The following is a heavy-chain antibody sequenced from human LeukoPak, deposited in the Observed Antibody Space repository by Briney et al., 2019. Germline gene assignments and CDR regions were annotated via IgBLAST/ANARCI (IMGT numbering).Heavy chain of an antibody. V-gene: IGHV3-72*01. J-gene: IGHJ4*02. CDR1: GFTFSDHY. D-gene: IGHD3-22*01. CDR3: ARAISDSNGYYYFYY. CDR2: TRNKANSYTT. Sequence: GGSLRLSCAASGFTFSDHYMDWVRQAPGKGLEWVGRTRNKANSYTTEYAASVKGRFTIARDESKNSLYLQMNSLNTEDTAVYYCARAISDSNGYYYFYYWGQGTLVTVSS.